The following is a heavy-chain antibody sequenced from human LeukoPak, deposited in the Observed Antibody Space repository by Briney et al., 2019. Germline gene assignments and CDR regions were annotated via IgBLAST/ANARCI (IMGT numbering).Heavy chain of an antibody. CDR2: IGTAGDT. D-gene: IGHD2-15*01. CDR1: GFTFSSYD. V-gene: IGHV3-13*04. CDR3: ARDLRRYCSGGSCYSGFNMYYFDY. Sequence: GGSLRLSCAASGFTFSSYDMHWARQATGKGLEWVSAIGTAGDTYYPGSVKGRFTISRENAKNSLYLQMNSLRAGDTAVYYCARDLRRYCSGGSCYSGFNMYYFDYWGQGTLVTVSS. J-gene: IGHJ4*02.